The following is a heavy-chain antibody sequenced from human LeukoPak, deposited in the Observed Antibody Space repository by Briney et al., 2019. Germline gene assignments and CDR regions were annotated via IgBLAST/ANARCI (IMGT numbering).Heavy chain of an antibody. CDR3: ARSVMSIAARGDWFDP. D-gene: IGHD6-6*01. J-gene: IGHJ5*02. CDR1: GYSFTSYW. V-gene: IGHV5-51*01. Sequence: PGESLKISCKGSGYSFTSYWIGWVRQMPGKGVEWMGIIYPGDSDTRYSPSFQGQVTISADKSISTAYLQWSSLKASDTAMYYCARSVMSIAARGDWFDPWGQGTLVTVSS. CDR2: IYPGDSDT.